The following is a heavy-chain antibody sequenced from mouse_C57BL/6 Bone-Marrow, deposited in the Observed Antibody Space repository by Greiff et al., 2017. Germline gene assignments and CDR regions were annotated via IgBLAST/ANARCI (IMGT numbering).Heavy chain of an antibody. D-gene: IGHD5-5*01. CDR2: IYPGSGST. CDR1: GYTFTSYW. V-gene: IGHV1-55*01. J-gene: IGHJ2*01. Sequence: VQLQQSGAELVKPGASVKMSCKASGYTFTSYWIAWVKQRPGQGLEWIGDIYPGSGSTNYNEKFKGKATLTADTSSSTAYMQLSSLTSEDSAVYYCARDYRADYGGQGTTLTVSS. CDR3: ARDYRADY.